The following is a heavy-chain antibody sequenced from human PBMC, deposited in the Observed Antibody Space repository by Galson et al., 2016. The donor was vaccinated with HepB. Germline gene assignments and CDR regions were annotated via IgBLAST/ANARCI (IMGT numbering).Heavy chain of an antibody. V-gene: IGHV3-23*01. J-gene: IGHJ2*01. CDR1: GFTFSSYA. CDR2: IRGIGGYT. CDR3: AIEGAYSGGYFSHWYFDH. D-gene: IGHD1-26*01. Sequence: SLRLSCAASGFTFSSYAMIWVRQAPGKGLEWVSIIRGIGGYTSDADPVKGRFTISRDNSRNTLYLQMNNLRAEDTAVYYCAIEGAYSGGYFSHWYFDHWGRGTLVTVAS.